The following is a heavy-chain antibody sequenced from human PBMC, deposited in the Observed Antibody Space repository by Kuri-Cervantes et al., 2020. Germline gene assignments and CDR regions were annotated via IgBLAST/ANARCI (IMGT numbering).Heavy chain of an antibody. Sequence: SETLSLTCAVYGGSVSSGSYYWSWIRQPPGKGLEWIGYIYYSGSTNYNPSLKSRVTISVDTSKNQFSLKLNSVTAADTAVYYCARAFGRGLNMIVVGSAFDIWGQGTMVTVSS. J-gene: IGHJ3*02. CDR2: IYYSGST. V-gene: IGHV4-61*01. CDR1: GGSVSSGSYY. CDR3: ARAFGRGLNMIVVGSAFDI. D-gene: IGHD3-22*01.